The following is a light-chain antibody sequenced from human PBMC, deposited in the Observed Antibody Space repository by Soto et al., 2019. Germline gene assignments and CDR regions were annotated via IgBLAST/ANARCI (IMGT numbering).Light chain of an antibody. Sequence: DVVMTQSPLSLPVTLGQPASISCRASRSLIYTDGNTYLNWFHQRPGQSPRRLLSKVSNRDSGVPDRFSGSGSGTDFTLKISRVEAEDVGLYYCMQGTHWPYTLGQGTKLEIK. CDR3: MQGTHWPYT. CDR2: KVS. V-gene: IGKV2-30*01. CDR1: RSLIYTDGNTY. J-gene: IGKJ2*01.